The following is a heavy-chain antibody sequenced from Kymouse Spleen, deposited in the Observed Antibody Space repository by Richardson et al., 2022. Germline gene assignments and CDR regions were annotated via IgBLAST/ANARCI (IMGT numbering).Heavy chain of an antibody. D-gene: IGHD6-6*01. CDR2: IWYDGSNK. CDR1: GFTFSSYG. V-gene: IGHV3-33*01. Sequence: QVQLVESGGGVVQPGRSLRLSCAASGFTFSSYGMHWVRQAPGKGLEWVAVIWYDGSNKYYADSVKGRFTISRDNSKNTLYLQMNSLRAEDTAVYYCARDRSIAARGHFDYWGQGTLVTVSS. J-gene: IGHJ4*02. CDR3: ARDRSIAARGHFDY.